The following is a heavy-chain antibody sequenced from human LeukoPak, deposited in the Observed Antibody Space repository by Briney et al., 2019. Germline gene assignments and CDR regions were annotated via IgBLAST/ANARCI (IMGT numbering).Heavy chain of an antibody. CDR2: IYSGGST. J-gene: IGHJ6*03. V-gene: IGHV3-53*01. Sequence: PGGSLRLSCAASGFTVSSNYMSWVRQAPGKGLEWVSVIYSGGSTYYAGSVKGRFTISRDNSKNTLYLQMNSLRAEDTAVYYCASFPRGLLSPESYYMDVWGKGTTVSIS. CDR3: ASFPRGLLSPESYYMDV. CDR1: GFTVSSNY. D-gene: IGHD3-3*01.